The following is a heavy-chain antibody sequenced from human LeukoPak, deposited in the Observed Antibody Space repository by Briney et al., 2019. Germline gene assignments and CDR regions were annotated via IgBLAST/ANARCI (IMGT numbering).Heavy chain of an antibody. Sequence: PGGSLRLSCAASGFTFSSYAMHWVRQAPGKGLEWVAVISYDGSNKYYADSVKGRFTISRDNSKNTLYLQMNSLRAEDTAVYYCARFGSYSEDLRGMDVWGQGTTVTVSS. CDR1: GFTFSSYA. J-gene: IGHJ6*02. D-gene: IGHD1-26*01. V-gene: IGHV3-30-3*01. CDR2: ISYDGSNK. CDR3: ARFGSYSEDLRGMDV.